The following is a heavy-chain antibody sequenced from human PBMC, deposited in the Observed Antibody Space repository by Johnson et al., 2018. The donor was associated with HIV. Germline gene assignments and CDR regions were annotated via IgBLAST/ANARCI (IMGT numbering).Heavy chain of an antibody. CDR2: ISGRGFDT. J-gene: IGHJ3*01. D-gene: IGHD1-7*01. V-gene: IGHV3-11*04. CDR1: NFTFKDFY. CDR3: ARAPYNWNLGLFDAFDV. Sequence: QVQLVESGGDLIKPGGSLRLSCAVSNFTFKDFYMSWIRQAPGKGLEWLSYISGRGFDTYYADSVKGRFTISRDNAKNSLFLQMNGLRAEDTAVYYCARAPYNWNLGLFDAFDVWGQGTKVTVSA.